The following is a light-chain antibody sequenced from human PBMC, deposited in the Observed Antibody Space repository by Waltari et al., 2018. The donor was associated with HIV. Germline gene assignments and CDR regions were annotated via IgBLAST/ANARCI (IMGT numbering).Light chain of an antibody. V-gene: IGKV2-30*02. CDR2: KVS. J-gene: IGKJ2*01. Sequence: DVVMTQSPLSLPVTIGQPASISCRSSQSLVHSDGNTYLNWFQQRPGQSPRRLIYKVSNRASGVPDRFSGSGSGTDFTLRITRVEAEDVGVYYCMQETHWPPYTFGQGTKLEIK. CDR1: QSLVHSDGNTY. CDR3: MQETHWPPYT.